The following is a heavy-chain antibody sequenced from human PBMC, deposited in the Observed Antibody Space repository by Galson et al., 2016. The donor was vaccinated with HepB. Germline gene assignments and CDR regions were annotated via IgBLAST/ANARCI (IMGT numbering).Heavy chain of an antibody. CDR3: ATSGSDGDFGY. CDR1: GYTFITKW. Sequence: QSGAEVKKSGESLQISCKASGYTFITKWIGWVRQMPGKGLEWMGIIYPGDSETRYSPSFQGQVTFSADKSISTAYLQWSSLKASDTAMYYCATSGSDGDFGYGGHEALVIVSS. CDR2: IYPGDSET. J-gene: IGHJ4*01. V-gene: IGHV5-51*01. D-gene: IGHD1-26*01.